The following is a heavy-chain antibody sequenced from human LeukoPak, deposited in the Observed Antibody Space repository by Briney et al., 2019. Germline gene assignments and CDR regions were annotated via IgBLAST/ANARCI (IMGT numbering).Heavy chain of an antibody. V-gene: IGHV1-69*13. CDR2: IIPIFGTA. J-gene: IGHJ6*02. CDR3: AIGGYYYYYYGMDV. Sequence: ASVKVSCKASGGTFSSYAISWVRQAPGQGLEWMGGIIPIFGTANYAQKFQGRVTITADESTSTAYMELSSLRSEDTAVYYCAIGGYYYYYYGMDVWGQGTTVTVSS. CDR1: GGTFSSYA.